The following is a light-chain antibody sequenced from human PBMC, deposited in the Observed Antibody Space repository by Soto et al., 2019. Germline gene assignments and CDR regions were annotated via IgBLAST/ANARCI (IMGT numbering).Light chain of an antibody. CDR3: CSYAGGSSFHVV. J-gene: IGLJ2*01. CDR2: EGS. Sequence: QSALTQPASVSGSPGQSITISCTGTSNDVGSYNLVSWYQQHPGKAPQLLIYEGSKRPSGVSDRFSGSKSGNTASLTISGLQGEDEAEYYCCSYAGGSSFHVVFGGGTKVTVL. V-gene: IGLV2-23*01. CDR1: SNDVGSYNL.